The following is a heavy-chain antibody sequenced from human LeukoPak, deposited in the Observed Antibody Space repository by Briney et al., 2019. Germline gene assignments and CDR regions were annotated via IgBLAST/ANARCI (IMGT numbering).Heavy chain of an antibody. CDR1: GGSLSTHH. CDR3: ARDGYCSSTSCYEYGMDV. V-gene: IGHV4-59*11. J-gene: IGHJ6*02. Sequence: SETLSLTCVVSGGSLSTHHWSWIRQSPGRGLEWIGYISDSGSTNYNPSLKSRVTISVDTSKNQFSLKLSSVTAADTAVYYCARDGYCSSTSCYEYGMDVWGQGTTVTVSS. CDR2: ISDSGST. D-gene: IGHD2-2*03.